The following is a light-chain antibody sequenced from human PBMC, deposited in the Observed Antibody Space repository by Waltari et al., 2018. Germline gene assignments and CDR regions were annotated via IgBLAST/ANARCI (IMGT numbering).Light chain of an antibody. Sequence: QLVLTQSPSASASLGASVKLTCTLSSGHRSNIIAWHQQQPEKGPRYLTKVNSDGSHSKGDEIPDRFSGSSSGAERYLTISSLQSEDEADYYCQTGGHGTWVFGGGTKLTVL. CDR1: SGHRSNI. J-gene: IGLJ3*02. CDR3: QTGGHGTWV. V-gene: IGLV4-69*01. CDR2: VNSDGSH.